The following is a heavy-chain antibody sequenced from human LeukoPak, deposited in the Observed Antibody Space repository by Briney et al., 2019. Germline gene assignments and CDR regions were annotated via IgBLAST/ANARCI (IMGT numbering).Heavy chain of an antibody. D-gene: IGHD3/OR15-3a*01. CDR2: IYPGDSDA. CDR3: ARRGGLVSNWFDP. V-gene: IGHV5-51*01. CDR1: GYTFTHYW. Sequence: GESLKIFCQGSGYTFTHYWIAWVRQVPGQGLEYMGLIYPGDSDARYSPSFQGQVTFSADKSINTAYLQWNNLKASDTAIYYCARRGGLVSNWFDPWAREPWSPSPQ. J-gene: IGHJ5*02.